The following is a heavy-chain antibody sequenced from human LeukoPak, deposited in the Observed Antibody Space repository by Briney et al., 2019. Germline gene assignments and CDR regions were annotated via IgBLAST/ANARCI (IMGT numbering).Heavy chain of an antibody. CDR1: GFIFSSCW. CDR3: ARGSSARFIGPEY. Sequence: GGSLRLSCAASGFIFSSCWMYWVRQAPGKGLVWVAHINSDGSSTNYADSVKGRFSISRDNAKNTLYLQMNSLRVEDTAVYFCARGSSARFIGPEYWGHGTLVTVSS. D-gene: IGHD1-26*01. V-gene: IGHV3-74*01. J-gene: IGHJ4*01. CDR2: INSDGSST.